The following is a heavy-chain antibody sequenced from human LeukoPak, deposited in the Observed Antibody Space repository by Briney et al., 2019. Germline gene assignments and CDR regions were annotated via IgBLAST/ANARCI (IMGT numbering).Heavy chain of an antibody. CDR3: ARLEPEERAYCGGDCYFGLDY. D-gene: IGHD2-21*01. CDR1: GGSISSGGYY. Sequence: SETLSLTCTVSGGSISSGGYYWSWIRQPPGKGLEWIGYIYHSGSTYYNPSLKSRVTISVDRSKNQFSLKLSSVTAADTAVYYCARLEPEERAYCGGDCYFGLDYWGQGTPVTVSS. V-gene: IGHV4-30-2*01. J-gene: IGHJ4*02. CDR2: IYHSGST.